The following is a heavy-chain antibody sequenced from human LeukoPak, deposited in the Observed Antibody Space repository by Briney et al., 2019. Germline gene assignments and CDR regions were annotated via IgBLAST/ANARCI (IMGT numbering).Heavy chain of an antibody. CDR1: GFTFSSYA. J-gene: IGHJ5*02. D-gene: IGHD3-9*01. V-gene: IGHV3-23*01. CDR2: ISGSGGST. CDR3: AKDRPYYDILTGPQSS. Sequence: PGGSLRLSCAASGFTFSSYAMSWVRQAPGKGLEWVSAISGSGGSTYYADSVKGRFTISRDNSKNTLYLQMNSLRAEDTAVHYCAKDRPYYDILTGPQSSWGQGTLGTVSS.